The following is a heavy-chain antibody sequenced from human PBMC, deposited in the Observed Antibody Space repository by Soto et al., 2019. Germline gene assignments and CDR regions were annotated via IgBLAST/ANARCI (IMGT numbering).Heavy chain of an antibody. Sequence: ASVKVSCKASGGTFSSYAISWVRQAPGQGLEWMGGIIPIFGTANYAQKFQGRVTITADESTSTAYMELSSLRSEDTAVYYCARGSITMVRGVITYYYYGMDVWGQGTTVTVSS. CDR1: GGTFSSYA. D-gene: IGHD3-10*01. CDR2: IIPIFGTA. CDR3: ARGSITMVRGVITYYYYGMDV. V-gene: IGHV1-69*13. J-gene: IGHJ6*02.